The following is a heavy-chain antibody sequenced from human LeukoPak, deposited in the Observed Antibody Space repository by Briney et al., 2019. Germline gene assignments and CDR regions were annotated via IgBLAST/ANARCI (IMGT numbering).Heavy chain of an antibody. Sequence: ASVKVSCKASGYTFTDYYMHWVRQAPGQGLEWMGWISAYNGNTNYAQKLQGRVTMTTDTSTSTAYMELRSLRSDDTAVYYCARENQQWELRVWGQGTLVTVSS. CDR2: ISAYNGNT. J-gene: IGHJ4*02. D-gene: IGHD1-26*01. V-gene: IGHV1-18*04. CDR3: ARENQQWELRV. CDR1: GYTFTDYY.